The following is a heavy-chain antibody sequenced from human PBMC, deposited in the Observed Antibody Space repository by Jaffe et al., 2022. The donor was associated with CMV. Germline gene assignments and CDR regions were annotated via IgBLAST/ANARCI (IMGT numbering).Heavy chain of an antibody. D-gene: IGHD3-22*01. Sequence: EVQLVESGGGLVQPGGSLRLSCAASGFTFSRFAMTWVRQAPGKGLEWVSSISFGGGSTYSADSVKGRFTISRDNSKNTVHLQMNSLRAEDTALYYCARETDTDYYDGGSYATTFDYWGLGTLVTVSS. CDR1: GFTFSRFA. J-gene: IGHJ4*02. CDR2: ISFGGGST. V-gene: IGHV3-23*04. CDR3: ARETDTDYYDGGSYATTFDY.